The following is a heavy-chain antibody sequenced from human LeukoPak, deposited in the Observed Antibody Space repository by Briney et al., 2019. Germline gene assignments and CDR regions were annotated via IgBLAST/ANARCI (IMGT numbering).Heavy chain of an antibody. D-gene: IGHD6-19*01. CDR3: ARDRREVAGYDY. V-gene: IGHV4-61*08. Sequence: PSETLSLTCTVSGGSISSGGYYWSWIRQHPGKGLEWIGYIYYSGSTYYNPSLKSRVTISVDTSKNQFSLKLSSVTAADTAVYYCARDRREVAGYDYWGQGTLVTVSS. CDR1: GGSISSGGYY. CDR2: IYYSGST. J-gene: IGHJ4*02.